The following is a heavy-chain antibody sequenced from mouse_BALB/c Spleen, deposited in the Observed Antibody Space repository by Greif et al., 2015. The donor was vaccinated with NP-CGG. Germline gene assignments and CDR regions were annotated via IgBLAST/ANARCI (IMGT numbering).Heavy chain of an antibody. CDR2: ISSGGSYT. D-gene: IGHD2-4*01. J-gene: IGHJ4*01. CDR3: ARAPSTMITSFYAMDY. Sequence: EVQRVESGGGLVKPGGSLKLSCAASGFTFSSYAMSWVRQSPEKRLEWVAEISSGGSYTYYPDTVTGRFTISRDNAKNTLYLEMSSLRSEDTAMYYCARAPSTMITSFYAMDYWGQGTSVTVSS. V-gene: IGHV5-9-4*01. CDR1: GFTFSSYA.